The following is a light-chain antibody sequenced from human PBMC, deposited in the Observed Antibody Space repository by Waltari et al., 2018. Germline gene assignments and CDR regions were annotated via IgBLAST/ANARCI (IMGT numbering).Light chain of an antibody. J-gene: IGLJ3*02. CDR2: ANY. CDR1: SSNIGTHT. CDR3: ATWDDSLSGRV. V-gene: IGLV1-44*01. Sequence: QSVLTQPPSTSGTPGQRVTIPCSGSSSNIGTHTVTWYQLLPGTAPKTVIFANYHRPSGVPDRFSAPKSGTSASLVISGLQSEDEADYFCATWDDSLSGRVFGGGTKVTVL.